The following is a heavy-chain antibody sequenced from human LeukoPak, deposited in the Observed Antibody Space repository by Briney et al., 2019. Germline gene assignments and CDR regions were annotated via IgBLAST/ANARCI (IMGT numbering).Heavy chain of an antibody. V-gene: IGHV3-64D*06. CDR3: VRGTGY. CDR2: ISSNGDNT. J-gene: IGHJ4*02. Sequence: GGSLRLSCSVSGFTFSTYVMHQVRQAPGKGLEYVSAISSNGDNTYYADSVKGRFTISGDNSKNTLYLQMSSLRADDTAVYYCVRGTGYWGQGTLVTVSS. CDR1: GFTFSTYV.